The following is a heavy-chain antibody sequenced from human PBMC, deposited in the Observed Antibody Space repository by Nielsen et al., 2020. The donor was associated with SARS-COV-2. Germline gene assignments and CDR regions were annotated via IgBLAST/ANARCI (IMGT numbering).Heavy chain of an antibody. CDR2: IKQDGSEM. Sequence: GESLKISCAASGFTFSSYWMSWVRQAPGKGLEWVANIKQDGSEMYYVDSVKGRFTISRDNAKNSLYLQMNSLRAEDTAVYYCARCDGSSWYYYYYYGMDVWGQGTTVTVSS. D-gene: IGHD6-13*01. CDR3: ARCDGSSWYYYYYYGMDV. CDR1: GFTFSSYW. V-gene: IGHV3-7*01. J-gene: IGHJ6*02.